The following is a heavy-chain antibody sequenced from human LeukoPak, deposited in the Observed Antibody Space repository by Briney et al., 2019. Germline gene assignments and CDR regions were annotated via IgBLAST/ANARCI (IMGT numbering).Heavy chain of an antibody. CDR1: GFTFSSYW. J-gene: IGHJ3*02. V-gene: IGHV3-7*03. CDR2: IKQDGSGK. Sequence: GGSLRLSCAASGFTFSSYWMSWVRQAPGKGLEWVANIKQDGSGKYYVDSVKGRFTISRDNAKNSLYLQMNSLRAEDTAVYYCARAPPMTTVTTDAFDIWGQGTMVTVSS. D-gene: IGHD4-17*01. CDR3: ARAPPMTTVTTDAFDI.